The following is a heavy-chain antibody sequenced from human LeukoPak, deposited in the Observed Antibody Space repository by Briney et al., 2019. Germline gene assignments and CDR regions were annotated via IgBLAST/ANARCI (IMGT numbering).Heavy chain of an antibody. V-gene: IGHV3-33*01. J-gene: IGHJ4*02. CDR3: ARDRGECTNGVCYYHDFDY. CDR1: GFTFSSYG. Sequence: HPGGSLRLSCAASGFTFSSYGMHWVRQAPGKGLEWVAVIWYDGSNKYYADSVKGRFTISRDNSKNTLYLQMNSLRAEDTAVYYCARDRGECTNGVCYYHDFDYWGQGTLVTVSS. CDR2: IWYDGSNK. D-gene: IGHD2-8*01.